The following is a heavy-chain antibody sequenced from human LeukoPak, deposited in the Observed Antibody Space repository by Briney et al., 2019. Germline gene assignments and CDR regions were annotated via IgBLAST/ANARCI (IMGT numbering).Heavy chain of an antibody. D-gene: IGHD1-14*01. CDR2: ISSSNSYI. J-gene: IGHJ6*03. Sequence: PGGSLRLSCAASGFTFSSYAMSWVRQAPGKGLEWVSSISSSNSYIWYADSVKGRFTISRDNAKSSLYLQMNSLRAEDTAIYYCVRDKAGTTPYYYYSMDVWGKGTTVTVSS. CDR3: VRDKAGTTPYYYYSMDV. V-gene: IGHV3-21*01. CDR1: GFTFSSYA.